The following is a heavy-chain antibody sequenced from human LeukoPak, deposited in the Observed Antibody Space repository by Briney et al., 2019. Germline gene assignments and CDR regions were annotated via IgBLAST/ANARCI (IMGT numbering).Heavy chain of an antibody. Sequence: GGSLRLSCAASGFTFRTSGMSWVRQAPGKGLEWVSAISGSGVSTYYADSVKGRVTISRDNSKNTLYLQMNSLRTEDTAVYYCATATIFGVVLYYWGQGTLVTVSS. CDR3: ATATIFGVVLYY. CDR2: ISGSGVST. CDR1: GFTFRTSG. V-gene: IGHV3-23*01. J-gene: IGHJ4*02. D-gene: IGHD3-3*01.